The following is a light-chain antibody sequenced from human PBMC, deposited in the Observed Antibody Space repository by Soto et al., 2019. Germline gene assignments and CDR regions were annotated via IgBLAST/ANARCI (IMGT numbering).Light chain of an antibody. CDR2: SNS. Sequence: QSVLTQPPSASGTPGQRVTISCSGSSSNFGNNAVNWYQQLPGTAPKLLIYSNSQRPSGVPDRFSGSKSGTSASLAISGLQSEDEDDYYCASWDDSLNGWVFGGGTKVTVL. V-gene: IGLV1-44*01. J-gene: IGLJ3*02. CDR3: ASWDDSLNGWV. CDR1: SSNFGNNA.